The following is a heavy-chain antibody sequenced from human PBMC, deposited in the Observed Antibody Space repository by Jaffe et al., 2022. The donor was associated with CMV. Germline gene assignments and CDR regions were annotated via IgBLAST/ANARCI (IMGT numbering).Heavy chain of an antibody. CDR3: ARDREYSYGTKPYYYYYMDV. D-gene: IGHD5-18*01. V-gene: IGHV1-46*01. CDR2: INPSGGST. CDR1: GYTFTSYY. J-gene: IGHJ6*03. Sequence: QVQLVQSGAEVKKPGASVKVSCKASGYTFTSYYMHWVRQAPGQGLEWMGIINPSGGSTSYAQKFQGRVTMTRDTSTSTVYMELSSLRSEDTAVYYCARDREYSYGTKPYYYYYMDVWGKGTTVTVSS.